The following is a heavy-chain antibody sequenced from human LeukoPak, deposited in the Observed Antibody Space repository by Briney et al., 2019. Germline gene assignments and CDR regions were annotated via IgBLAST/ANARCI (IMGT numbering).Heavy chain of an antibody. CDR2: IYYRGSP. CDR1: GGSISSSSYY. CDR3: ARQTYSSSWPHDAFDI. D-gene: IGHD6-13*01. V-gene: IGHV4-39*01. J-gene: IGHJ3*02. Sequence: PSETLSLTCTVSGGSISSSSYYWGWIRQPPGKGLEWIGRIYYRGSPYYNSSLKSRVTISVDTSKNQFSLKLSSVTAADTAVYYCARQTYSSSWPHDAFDIWGQGTMVTVSS.